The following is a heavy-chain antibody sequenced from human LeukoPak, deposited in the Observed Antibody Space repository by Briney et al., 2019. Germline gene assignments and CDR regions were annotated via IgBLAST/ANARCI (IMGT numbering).Heavy chain of an antibody. CDR2: ISSSSSYI. J-gene: IGHJ4*02. D-gene: IGHD1-1*01. CDR3: ASVPFNWNSVEDY. V-gene: IGHV3-21*01. CDR1: GFTFSSYS. Sequence: TGGSLRLSCAASGFTFSSYSMNWVRQAPGKGLEWVSSISSSSSYIYYADSMKGRFTISRDNAKNSLYLQMNSLRAEDTAVYYCASVPFNWNSVEDYWGQGTLVTVSS.